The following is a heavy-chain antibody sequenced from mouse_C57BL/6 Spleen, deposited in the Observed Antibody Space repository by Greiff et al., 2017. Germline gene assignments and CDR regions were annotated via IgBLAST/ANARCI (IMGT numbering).Heavy chain of an antibody. Sequence: QVQLQQSGAELVKPGASVKLSCKASGYTFTEYTIHWVKQRSGQGLEWIGWFYPGSGSIKYNEKFKDKATLTADKSSSTVYMELSRLTSEDSAVYFCARHEGAYYSNHGVFFAYWGQGTLVTVSA. D-gene: IGHD2-5*01. J-gene: IGHJ3*01. V-gene: IGHV1-62-2*01. CDR1: GYTFTEYT. CDR3: ARHEGAYYSNHGVFFAY. CDR2: FYPGSGSI.